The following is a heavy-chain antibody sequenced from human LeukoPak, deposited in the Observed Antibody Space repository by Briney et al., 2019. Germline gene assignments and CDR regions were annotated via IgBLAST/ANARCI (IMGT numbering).Heavy chain of an antibody. CDR3: AREMATTGFDY. D-gene: IGHD5-12*01. Sequence: PGGSLRLSCAASGFTFSSYAMHWVRQAPGEGLEWVAVISYDGSNKYYADSVKGRFTISRDNSKNTLYLQMNSLRAEDTAVYYCAREMATTGFDYWGQGTLVTVSS. V-gene: IGHV3-30-3*01. CDR1: GFTFSSYA. J-gene: IGHJ4*02. CDR2: ISYDGSNK.